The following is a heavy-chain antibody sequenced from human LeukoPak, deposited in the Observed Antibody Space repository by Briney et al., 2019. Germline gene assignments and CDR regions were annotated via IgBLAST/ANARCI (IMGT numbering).Heavy chain of an antibody. CDR1: GGSISSYY. J-gene: IGHJ5*02. D-gene: IGHD2-2*01. CDR2: IYYSGST. CDR3: ARGLSRRGTRFDP. Sequence: PSETLSLTCTVSGGSISSYYWSWIRQPPGKGLEWIGYIYYSGSTNYNPSLKSRVTISVDTSKNQFSLKLSSVTAADTAVYYCARGLSRRGTRFDPWGQGTLVTVSS. V-gene: IGHV4-59*01.